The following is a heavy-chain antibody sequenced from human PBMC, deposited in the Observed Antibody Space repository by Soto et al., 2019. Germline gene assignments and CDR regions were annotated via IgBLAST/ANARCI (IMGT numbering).Heavy chain of an antibody. J-gene: IGHJ2*01. CDR3: ARDREVRGVTPPLPSWYFDL. V-gene: IGHV3-33*01. Sequence: QVQLVESGGGVVQPGRSLRLSCAASGFTFSSYGMHWVRQAPGKGLEWVAVIWYDGSNKYYADSVKGRFTISRDNSKNTLYLQINSLRAEDTAVYYCARDREVRGVTPPLPSWYFDLWGRGTLVTVSS. CDR1: GFTFSSYG. CDR2: IWYDGSNK. D-gene: IGHD3-10*01.